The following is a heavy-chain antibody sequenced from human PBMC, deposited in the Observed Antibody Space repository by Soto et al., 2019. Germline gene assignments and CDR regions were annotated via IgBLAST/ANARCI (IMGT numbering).Heavy chain of an antibody. CDR1: GFTFSDFA. CDR2: ISAGGVAT. Sequence: LRLSCAASGFTFSDFAMMWVRQAPGQGPECVSAISAGGVATYYAESVRGRLSISRDNSKNTLYLQMNSLRGEDTAVYYCAKGRGSGWAWYFDNWGQGTLVTVSA. CDR3: AKGRGSGWAWYFDN. V-gene: IGHV3-23*01. J-gene: IGHJ4*02. D-gene: IGHD6-19*01.